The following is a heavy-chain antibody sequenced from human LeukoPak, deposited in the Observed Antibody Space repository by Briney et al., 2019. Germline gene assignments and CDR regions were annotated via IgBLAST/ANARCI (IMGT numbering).Heavy chain of an antibody. CDR2: IRYDGSNK. J-gene: IGHJ3*02. V-gene: IGHV3-30*02. Sequence: QAGGSLRLSCAASGFTFSSYGMHWVRQAPGKGLEWVAFIRYDGSNKYYADSVKGRFTISRDNSKNTLYLQMNSLRAEDTAVYYCAKGPIKSTTGTTDGVSSAVDIWGQGTMVTVSS. D-gene: IGHD1-1*01. CDR1: GFTFSSYG. CDR3: AKGPIKSTTGTTDGVSSAVDI.